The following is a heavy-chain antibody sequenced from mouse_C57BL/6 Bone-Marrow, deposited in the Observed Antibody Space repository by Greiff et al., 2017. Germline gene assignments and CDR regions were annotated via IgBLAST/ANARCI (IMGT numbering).Heavy chain of an antibody. CDR2: IYPGSGST. D-gene: IGHD1-1*01. V-gene: IGHV1-55*01. Sequence: QVHVKQPGAELVKPGASVKMSCKASGYTFTSYWITWVKQRPGQGLEWIGDIYPGSGSTNYNEKFKSKATLTVDTSSSTAYMQLSSLTSEDSAVYYCAREDYYGSSYIYAMDYWGQGTSVTVSS. CDR3: AREDYYGSSYIYAMDY. CDR1: GYTFTSYW. J-gene: IGHJ4*01.